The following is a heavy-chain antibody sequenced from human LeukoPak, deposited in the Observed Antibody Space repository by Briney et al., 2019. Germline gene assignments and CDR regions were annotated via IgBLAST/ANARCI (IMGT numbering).Heavy chain of an antibody. D-gene: IGHD2-15*01. Sequence: SETLSLTCAVYGGSFSGYYWSWIRQPPGKGLEWIGEINHSGSTNYNPSLKSRVTISVDTSKNQFSLKLSSATAADTAVYYCARGGGYAGAFDIWGQGTMVTVSS. J-gene: IGHJ3*02. CDR1: GGSFSGYY. CDR3: ARGGGYAGAFDI. CDR2: INHSGST. V-gene: IGHV4-34*01.